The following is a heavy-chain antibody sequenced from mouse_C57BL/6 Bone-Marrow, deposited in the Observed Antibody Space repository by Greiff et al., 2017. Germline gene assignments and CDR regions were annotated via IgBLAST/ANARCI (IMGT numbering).Heavy chain of an antibody. CDR3: ATLITAVVANWYFDV. Sequence: QVQLQQPGAELVMPGASVKLSCKASGYTFTSYWMHWVKQRPGQGLEWIGEIDPSDSYTNYNQKFKGKSTLTVDTSSSTAYMQLSSLTSEDSAVYYCATLITAVVANWYFDVWGRGTAIIV. CDR1: GYTFTSYW. CDR2: IDPSDSYT. D-gene: IGHD1-1*01. V-gene: IGHV1-69*01. J-gene: IGHJ1*03.